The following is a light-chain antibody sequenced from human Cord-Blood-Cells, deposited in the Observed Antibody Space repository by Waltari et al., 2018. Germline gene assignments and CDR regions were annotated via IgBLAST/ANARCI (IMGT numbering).Light chain of an antibody. Sequence: QSALTQPHSASGSPGQSVTISCTGTSSDVCGYNYVSWYQQHPGKAPKLMIYEVSKRPSGVPDRFSGSKSGNTASLTVSGLQAEDEADYYCSSYAGSNNYVFGTGTKVTVL. CDR2: EVS. V-gene: IGLV2-8*01. CDR3: SSYAGSNNYV. J-gene: IGLJ1*01. CDR1: SSDVCGYNY.